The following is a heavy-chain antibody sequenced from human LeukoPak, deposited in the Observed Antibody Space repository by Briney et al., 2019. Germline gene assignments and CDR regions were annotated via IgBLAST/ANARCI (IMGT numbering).Heavy chain of an antibody. CDR1: EFTFSSYG. CDR3: ARGWKTGEGPY. V-gene: IGHV3-33*08. Sequence: GGSLRLSCAASEFTFSSYGMHWVRQAPGKGLEWAAIIWYDGSNKYYADSVKGRFTISRDNSKNTLYLQMNNLRAEDTAVYYCARGWKTGEGPYWGQGSLVTVSS. D-gene: IGHD3-9*01. J-gene: IGHJ4*02. CDR2: IWYDGSNK.